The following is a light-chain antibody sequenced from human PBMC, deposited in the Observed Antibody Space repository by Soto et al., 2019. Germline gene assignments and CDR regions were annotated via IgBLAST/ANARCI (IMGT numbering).Light chain of an antibody. CDR1: NIGSKS. CDR2: YDS. CDR3: QVWQISSGHVV. V-gene: IGLV3-21*01. J-gene: IGLJ3*02. Sequence: SYELTQPPSVSVAPGKTASVACGGSNIGSKSVHWYQKKSGQAPVLVMYYDSDGPSGIPERFSGSNSGNTATLTISRVEAGDEADYYCQVWQISSGHVVVGGGTTLTV.